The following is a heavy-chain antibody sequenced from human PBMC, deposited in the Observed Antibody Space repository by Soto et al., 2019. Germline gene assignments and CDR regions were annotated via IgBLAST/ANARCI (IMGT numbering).Heavy chain of an antibody. D-gene: IGHD5-12*01. J-gene: IGHJ6*02. Sequence: QVQLVQYGGEVKKPGASVKVSCKASGYACTIYAINWVRQAPGQGLEWMGWISPDNGNTNYAQKLQGRVTMTTDPSTCTAYMELRSLRSDDTAVYYCARALGYSGYAGMDVWGQGTTVTVSS. CDR1: GYACTIYA. CDR2: ISPDNGNT. CDR3: ARALGYSGYAGMDV. V-gene: IGHV1-18*01.